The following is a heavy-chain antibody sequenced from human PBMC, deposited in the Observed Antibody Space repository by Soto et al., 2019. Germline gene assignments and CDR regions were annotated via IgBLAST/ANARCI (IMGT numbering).Heavy chain of an antibody. CDR1: GGSISRGDYY. V-gene: IGHV4-30-4*01. CDR3: ARTAGPEVLIYFDY. CDR2: IYYSGST. Sequence: QVQLQESGPGLVKPSQTLSLTCTVSGGSISRGDYYCSWIRQPPGKVLEWIGYIYYSGSTYYNTSLKSRVTISVDTSKTQFSLKLSSVTAADTAVYYCARTAGPEVLIYFDYWGQGTLVTVSS. J-gene: IGHJ4*02. D-gene: IGHD2-8*01.